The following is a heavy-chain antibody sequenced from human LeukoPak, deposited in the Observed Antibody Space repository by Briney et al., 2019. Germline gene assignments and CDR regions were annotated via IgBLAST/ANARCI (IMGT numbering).Heavy chain of an antibody. CDR3: AKDRTTGIPFDD. J-gene: IGHJ4*02. CDR2: ITGSGSNT. D-gene: IGHD4-17*01. V-gene: IGHV3-23*01. CDR1: GFTFSSYA. Sequence: GGSPRLSCAASGFTFSSYAMSWVRQAPGKGLEWVSTITGSGSNTYYADSVKGRFTISRDNSKNTLDLQMNSLRAEDTAVYYCAKDRTTGIPFDDWGQGTLVTVSS.